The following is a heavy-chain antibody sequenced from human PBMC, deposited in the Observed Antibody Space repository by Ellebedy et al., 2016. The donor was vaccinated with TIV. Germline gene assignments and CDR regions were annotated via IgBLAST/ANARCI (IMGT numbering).Heavy chain of an antibody. V-gene: IGHV3-23*01. J-gene: IGHJ1*01. CDR3: AKDGVVYGEPSEYFQH. D-gene: IGHD4-17*01. CDR2: ISASGDVT. Sequence: GGSLRLSXAASGFTFSSSGMSWVRQAPGKGLEWVSAISASGDVTRYADSVKGRFTISRDNSKNTLNLQMNSLRAEDTAVYYCAKDGVVYGEPSEYFQHWGQGTLVTVSS. CDR1: GFTFSSSG.